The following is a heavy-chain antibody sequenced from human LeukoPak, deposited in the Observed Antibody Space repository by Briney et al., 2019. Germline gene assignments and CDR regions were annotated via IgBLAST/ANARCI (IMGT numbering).Heavy chain of an antibody. V-gene: IGHV4-34*01. CDR3: ARVRVRGKAFARAGFRYFDI. D-gene: IGHD6-13*01. J-gene: IGHJ3*02. Sequence: SETLSLTCAVYSGSFSGYYWSWIRQPPGKGLEWIGEINHSGSTNYNPSLKSRVTISVDTSKNQFSLKLSSVTAADTAVYYCARVRVRGKAFARAGFRYFDIWGQGTMVTVSS. CDR2: INHSGST. CDR1: SGSFSGYY.